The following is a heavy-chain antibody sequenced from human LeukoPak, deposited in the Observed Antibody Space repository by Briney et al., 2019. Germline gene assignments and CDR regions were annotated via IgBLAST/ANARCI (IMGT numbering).Heavy chain of an antibody. CDR3: AREDVVLVDAVRYYYYGMDV. J-gene: IGHJ6*02. CDR2: INPSGGST. D-gene: IGHD2-8*01. Sequence: GASVKVSCKASGYNFTSYYMHWVRQAPGQGLEWMGIINPSGGSTSYAQKFQDRVTMTRDTSTSTVYMELSSLKSEDTAVYYCAREDVVLVDAVRYYYYGMDVWGQGTTATVSS. CDR1: GYNFTSYY. V-gene: IGHV1-46*01.